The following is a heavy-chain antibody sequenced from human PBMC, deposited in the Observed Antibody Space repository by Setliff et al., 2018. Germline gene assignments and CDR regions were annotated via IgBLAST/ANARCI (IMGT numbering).Heavy chain of an antibody. V-gene: IGHV4-4*07. CDR2: IYIGGSA. CDR3: ARDKLSGYQVYYYYGMDV. D-gene: IGHD3-22*01. CDR1: GGSISSYY. J-gene: IGHJ6*02. Sequence: SETLSLTCTVSGGSISSYYWSWIRQPAGKGLEWIGHIYIGGSANYNPSLKSRVTMSIDTSKNQFSLKLSSVTAADTAVYYCARDKLSGYQVYYYYGMDVWGQGTTVTVSS.